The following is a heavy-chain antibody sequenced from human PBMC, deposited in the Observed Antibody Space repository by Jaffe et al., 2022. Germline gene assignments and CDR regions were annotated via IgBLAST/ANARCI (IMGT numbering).Heavy chain of an antibody. CDR1: GGSFSGYY. V-gene: IGHV4-34*01. Sequence: QVQLQQWGAGLLKPSETLSLTCAVYGGSFSGYYWSWIRQPPGKGLEWIGEINHSGSTNYNPSLKSRVTISVDTSKNQFSLKLSSVTAADTAVYYCARSNWNAPGGADYYYYYMDVWGKGTTVTVSS. CDR3: ARSNWNAPGGADYYYYYMDV. CDR2: INHSGST. J-gene: IGHJ6*03. D-gene: IGHD1-1*01.